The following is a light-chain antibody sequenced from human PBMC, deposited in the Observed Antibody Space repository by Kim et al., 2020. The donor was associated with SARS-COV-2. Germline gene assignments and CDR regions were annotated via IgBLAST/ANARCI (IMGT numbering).Light chain of an antibody. CDR2: KVS. CDR1: QGTRND. J-gene: IGKJ4*01. Sequence: ASVGDRVIITCRARQGTRNDLNWYQQKPEITPKRLIYKVSSLERGGPSRFSGSGSGTEFTLTISRLQPEDISTHNCLQHNKYPLSFGGGTKVDIK. CDR3: LQHNKYPLS. V-gene: IGKV1-17*01.